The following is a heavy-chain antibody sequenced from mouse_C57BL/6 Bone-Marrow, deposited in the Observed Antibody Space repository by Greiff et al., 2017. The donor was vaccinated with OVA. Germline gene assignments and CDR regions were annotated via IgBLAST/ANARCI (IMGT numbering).Heavy chain of an antibody. CDR3: GRGGDGSGPFDY. V-gene: IGHV1-69*01. D-gene: IGHD1-1*01. CDR1: GYTFTSYW. Sequence: VQLQQPGAELVMPGASVKLSCKASGYTFTSYWMHWVKQRPGQGLEWIGEIDPSDSYTNYNQKFKGKSTLTVDKSSSTAYMQLSSLTSEEDAVYYCGRGGDGSGPFDYWGQGTTLTVSS. J-gene: IGHJ2*01. CDR2: IDPSDSYT.